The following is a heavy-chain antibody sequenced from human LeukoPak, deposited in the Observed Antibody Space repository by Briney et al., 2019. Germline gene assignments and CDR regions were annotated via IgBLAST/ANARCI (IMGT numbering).Heavy chain of an antibody. Sequence: GGSLRLSCEASGFTLSTYWMNWVRQVPGKGLEWVANINPDGSAKRYVDSVKGRFTIARDNADNSLSLQMNSLRAEDTAVYYCARDYVWGSYFGYWGQGTLVTVSS. J-gene: IGHJ4*02. CDR3: ARDYVWGSYFGY. CDR2: INPDGSAK. CDR1: GFTLSTYW. D-gene: IGHD3-16*01. V-gene: IGHV3-7*01.